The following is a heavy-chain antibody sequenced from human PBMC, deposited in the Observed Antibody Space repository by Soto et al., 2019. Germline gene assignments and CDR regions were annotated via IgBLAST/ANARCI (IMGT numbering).Heavy chain of an antibody. CDR3: VNGVATIGARDAFDI. V-gene: IGHV3-64D*08. J-gene: IGHJ3*02. CDR2: ISSNGGST. D-gene: IGHD5-12*01. Sequence: GGSLRLSCSASGFTFSSYAMHWVRQAPGKGLEYVSAISSNGGSTYYADSVKGRFTISRDNSKNTLYLQMSSLRAEDTAVYYCVNGVATIGARDAFDIWGQGTMVTVSS. CDR1: GFTFSSYA.